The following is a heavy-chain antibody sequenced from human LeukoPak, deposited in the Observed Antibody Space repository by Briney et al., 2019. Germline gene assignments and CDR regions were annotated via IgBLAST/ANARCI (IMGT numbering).Heavy chain of an antibody. J-gene: IGHJ4*02. Sequence: PSETLSLTCAVSGGSISSSNWWSWVRQPPGKGLEWIGEIYHSGIINYNPSLRSRVTISVDKSKNQFSLKLSSVTAADTAVYYCARGRWRLRYLDYWGQGTLVTVSS. CDR1: GGSISSSNW. CDR2: IYHSGII. CDR3: ARGRWRLRYLDY. D-gene: IGHD5-12*01. V-gene: IGHV4-4*02.